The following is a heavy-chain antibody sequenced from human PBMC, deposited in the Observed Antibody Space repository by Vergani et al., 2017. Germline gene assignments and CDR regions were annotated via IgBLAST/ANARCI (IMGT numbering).Heavy chain of an antibody. D-gene: IGHD6-13*01. J-gene: IGHJ6*02. CDR1: GFTFSSYS. Sequence: EVQLVESGGGLVQPGGSLRLSCAASGFTFSSYSMNWVRQAPGKGLEWVSSISSSSSYIYYAESVKGRFTISRDNAKNSLYLQMNSLRAEDTAVYYCARDDSSSPGNYYYGMDVWGQGTTVTVSS. CDR2: ISSSSSYI. V-gene: IGHV3-21*01. CDR3: ARDDSSSPGNYYYGMDV.